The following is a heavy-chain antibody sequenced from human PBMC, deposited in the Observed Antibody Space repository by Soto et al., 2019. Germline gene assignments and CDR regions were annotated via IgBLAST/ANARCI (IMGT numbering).Heavy chain of an antibody. V-gene: IGHV4-61*01. CDR2: IYYSGST. D-gene: IGHD3-3*01. J-gene: IGHJ5*02. Sequence: SETLSLTCTVSGGSVSSGSYYWSWIRQPPGKGLEWIGYIYYSGSTNYNPSLTSRVTISVDTSKNQFSLKLSSVTAADTAVYYCAREGSGSTPFDPWGQGTLVTVSS. CDR3: AREGSGSTPFDP. CDR1: GGSVSSGSYY.